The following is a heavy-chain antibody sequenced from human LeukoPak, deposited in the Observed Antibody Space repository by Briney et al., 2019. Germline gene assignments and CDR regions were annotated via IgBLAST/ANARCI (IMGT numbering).Heavy chain of an antibody. CDR1: GGSISSSSHY. CDR2: IYYSGST. J-gene: IGHJ6*02. CDR3: ARAIGYCSSTSCYSDYGMDV. Sequence: KPSETLSLTCTVSGGSISSSSHYWGWIRQPPGKGLEWIGSIYYSGSTYYNPSLKSRVTISVDRSKNQFSLKLSSVTAADTAVYYCARAIGYCSSTSCYSDYGMDVWGQGTTVTVSS. V-gene: IGHV4-39*07. D-gene: IGHD2-2*01.